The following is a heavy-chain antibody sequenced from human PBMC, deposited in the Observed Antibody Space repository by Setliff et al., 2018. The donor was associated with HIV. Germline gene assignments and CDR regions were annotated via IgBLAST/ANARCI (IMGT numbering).Heavy chain of an antibody. CDR3: TREKDSSGWYLNWFDP. V-gene: IGHV3-49*03. J-gene: IGHJ5*02. Sequence: PGGSLRLSCKASGFTFSDHTMSWFRQAPGKGLECIGFIRSKAYGGTTEYAASVKGRFTISRDDSKSIAYLQMNSLKTEDTAVHFCTREKDSSGWYLNWFDPWGQGTLVTVSS. D-gene: IGHD6-19*01. CDR2: IRSKAYGGTT. CDR1: GFTFSDHT.